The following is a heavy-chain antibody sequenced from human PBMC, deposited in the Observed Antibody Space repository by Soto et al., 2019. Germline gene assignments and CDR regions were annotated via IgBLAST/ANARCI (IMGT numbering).Heavy chain of an antibody. CDR1: GGTFSPYT. CDR2: IIPFLGVT. CDR3: ATDWESTVSTWSFWAF. D-gene: IGHD1-26*01. V-gene: IGHV1-69*08. J-gene: IGHJ4*02. Sequence: QVQLVQSGAEVKKPGSSVKVSCKASGGTFSPYTVNWVRQAPGQGLEWMGRIIPFLGVTNYAQKFQARVTLTADTSMTTAYMELSGRRFEATAVYYCATDWESTVSTWSFWAFWGRGTLVTVSS.